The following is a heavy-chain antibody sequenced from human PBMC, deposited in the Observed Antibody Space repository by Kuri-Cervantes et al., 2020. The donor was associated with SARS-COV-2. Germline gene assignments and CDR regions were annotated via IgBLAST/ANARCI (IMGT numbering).Heavy chain of an antibody. CDR3: ARPLRDNVGYMDV. J-gene: IGHJ6*03. CDR1: RVMFSCDR. Sequence: GGFRRCYCAASRVMFSCDRMNWVCQAPGKGLEHVSSISLNGRNTYYADSVKGRFSISRDNSENTLYLQMAYLRVEDMGVYYCARPLRDNVGYMDVWGKGTTVTVSS. V-gene: IGHV3-64*02. CDR2: ISLNGRNT. D-gene: IGHD5-24*01.